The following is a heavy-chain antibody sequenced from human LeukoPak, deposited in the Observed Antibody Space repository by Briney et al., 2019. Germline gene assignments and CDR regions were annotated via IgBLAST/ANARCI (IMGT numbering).Heavy chain of an antibody. J-gene: IGHJ4*02. Sequence: GGSLRLSCAASGFTFSSYAMTWVRQAPGKGLEWVSTITGSGGTTYYADSVKGRFTISRDNSENTLYLQMNSLTAEDTAVYYCARHWAHLDYWGQGTLVTVSS. D-gene: IGHD7-27*01. V-gene: IGHV3-23*01. CDR1: GFTFSSYA. CDR2: ITGSGGTT. CDR3: ARHWAHLDY.